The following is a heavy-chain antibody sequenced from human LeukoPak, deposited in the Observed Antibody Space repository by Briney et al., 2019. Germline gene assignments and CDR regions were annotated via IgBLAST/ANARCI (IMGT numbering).Heavy chain of an antibody. CDR1: GFTFSSYS. CDR2: ISSSSSYI. CDR3: ARSGRTGAYFDY. Sequence: PGGSLRLSCAASGFTFSSYSMNWVRQAPGKGPEWVSSISSSSSYIYYADSVKGRFTISRDNAKNSLYLQMNSLRAEDTAVYYCARSGRTGAYFDYWGQGTLVTVSS. D-gene: IGHD1-26*01. J-gene: IGHJ4*02. V-gene: IGHV3-21*01.